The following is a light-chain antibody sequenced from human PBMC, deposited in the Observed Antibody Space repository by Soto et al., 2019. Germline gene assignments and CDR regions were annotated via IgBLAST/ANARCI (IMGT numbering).Light chain of an antibody. CDR3: QQYKNWPPMA. J-gene: IGKJ1*01. Sequence: EIVMTQSPATLSVSPGERATLSCRASQSVSSNLAWYQQKPGQAPRLLIYGASTRATGIQARFSGSGSGTEFTLTISSLQSEDFAVYYCQQYKNWPPMAFGQGTTVEIK. V-gene: IGKV3-15*01. CDR2: GAS. CDR1: QSVSSN.